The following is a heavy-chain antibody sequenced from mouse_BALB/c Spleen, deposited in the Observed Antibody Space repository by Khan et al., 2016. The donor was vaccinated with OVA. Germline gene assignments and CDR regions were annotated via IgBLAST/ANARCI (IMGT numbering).Heavy chain of an antibody. Sequence: QVQLQHPGAELVKPGTSVKLSCKASGYNFTSYWINWVKLRPGQGLEWIGDIYHGSGSTKYNEKFKSKATLTVDTSCRRAYIQRISLASEDSALYYCARRNYYGTVLFDYWGQGTTLTVSS. V-gene: IGHV1-55*01. CDR2: IYHGSGST. D-gene: IGHD1-1*01. CDR1: GYNFTSYW. J-gene: IGHJ2*01. CDR3: ARRNYYGTVLFDY.